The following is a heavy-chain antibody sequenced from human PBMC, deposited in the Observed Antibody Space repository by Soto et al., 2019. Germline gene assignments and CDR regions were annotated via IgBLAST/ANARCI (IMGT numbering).Heavy chain of an antibody. CDR2: IYYSGST. V-gene: IGHV4-31*03. Sequence: TLSLTCTVSGGSISSGGYYWSWIRQHPGKGLEWIGYIYYSGSTYYNPSLKSRVTISVDTYKNQFSLKLSSVTAADTAVYYCARLTSGPVYFDYWGQGTLVTVSS. CDR1: GGSISSGGYY. J-gene: IGHJ4*02. CDR3: ARLTSGPVYFDY. D-gene: IGHD3-10*01.